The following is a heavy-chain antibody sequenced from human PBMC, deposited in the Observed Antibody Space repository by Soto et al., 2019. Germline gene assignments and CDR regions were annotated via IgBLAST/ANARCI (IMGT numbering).Heavy chain of an antibody. J-gene: IGHJ4*02. CDR2: INHSGST. V-gene: IGHV4-34*01. Sequence: PSETLSLTCAVYGGSFSGYYWSWFRQPPGKGLEWIGEINHSGSTNYNPSLKSRVTISVDTSKNQFSLNLSSVTAADTAVYYCVRRHGLTVDAYYWGQGTLVTVS. D-gene: IGHD2-21*02. CDR1: GGSFSGYY. CDR3: VRRHGLTVDAYY.